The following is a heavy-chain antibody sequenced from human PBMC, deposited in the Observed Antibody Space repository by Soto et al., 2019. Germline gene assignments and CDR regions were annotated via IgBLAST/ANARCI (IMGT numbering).Heavy chain of an antibody. D-gene: IGHD3-22*01. CDR2: IWYDGSNK. Sequence: GGSLRLSCAASGFTFSSYGMHWVRQAPGKGLEWVAVIWYDGSNKYYADSVKGRFTISRDNSKTTLYLQMNSLRAEDTAVYYCARPYLPNYYDSSGYYPWGQGTMVTVSS. J-gene: IGHJ3*01. CDR1: GFTFSSYG. CDR3: ARPYLPNYYDSSGYYP. V-gene: IGHV3-33*01.